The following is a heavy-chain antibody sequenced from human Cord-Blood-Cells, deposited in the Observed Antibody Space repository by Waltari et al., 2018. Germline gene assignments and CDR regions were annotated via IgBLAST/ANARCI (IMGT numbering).Heavy chain of an antibody. CDR1: GFTFSNAW. CDR3: TTDCSGGSCYHFDY. Sequence: EVQLVESGGGLVKPGGSLRLSCAASGFTFSNAWMSWVRQAPGKGLEWVGRIKSKTDGGTTDYAAPVKGRFTISRDDSKNTLYLQMNSLKTEDTAVYYCTTDCSGGSCYHFDYWGQGTLVNVSS. V-gene: IGHV3-15*01. J-gene: IGHJ4*02. D-gene: IGHD2-15*01. CDR2: IKSKTDGGTT.